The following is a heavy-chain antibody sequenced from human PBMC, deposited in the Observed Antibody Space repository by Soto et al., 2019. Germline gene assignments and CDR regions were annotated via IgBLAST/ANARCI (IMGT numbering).Heavy chain of an antibody. CDR3: ARSPPGVAGRYYFDY. V-gene: IGHV3-33*01. CDR1: GFSFSSYG. CDR2: IWYDGSNK. J-gene: IGHJ4*02. Sequence: QVQLVESGGGVVQPGRSLRLSCAASGFSFSSYGMHWVRQAPGKGLEWVAVIWYDGSNKYYGDSVKGRFTISRDNSKNTLYLQMNSLRAEDTAVYYCARSPPGVAGRYYFDYWGLGTLITVSS. D-gene: IGHD6-6*01.